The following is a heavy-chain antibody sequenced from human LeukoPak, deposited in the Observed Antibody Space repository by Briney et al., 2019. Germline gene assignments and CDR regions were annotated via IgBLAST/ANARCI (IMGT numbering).Heavy chain of an antibody. CDR2: TYYRSKWYN. J-gene: IGHJ4*02. D-gene: IGHD6-19*01. CDR3: ARGNSSGWYYFDY. Sequence: SQTLSLTCGISGDSVSNNRAAWNWIRQSPSRGLGWLGRTYYRSKWYNDYAVSVKSRITINPDTSKNQFSLQLNSVTPEDTAVYYCARGNSSGWYYFDYWGQGTLVTVSS. CDR1: GDSVSNNRAA. V-gene: IGHV6-1*01.